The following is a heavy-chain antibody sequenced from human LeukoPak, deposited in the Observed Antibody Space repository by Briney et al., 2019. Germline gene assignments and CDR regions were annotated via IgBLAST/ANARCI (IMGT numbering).Heavy chain of an antibody. CDR3: AKSHSVGYRGYFDY. CDR1: GFTFSSYA. J-gene: IGHJ4*02. D-gene: IGHD5-12*01. Sequence: GGSLRLSCAATGFTFSSYAMSWVRQAPGKGLEWVSTISDSGASTYYADSVKGRFTISRDNSKNTLYLQMNSLRAEDTAVYYCAKSHSVGYRGYFDYWGQGTLVTVSS. V-gene: IGHV3-23*01. CDR2: ISDSGAST.